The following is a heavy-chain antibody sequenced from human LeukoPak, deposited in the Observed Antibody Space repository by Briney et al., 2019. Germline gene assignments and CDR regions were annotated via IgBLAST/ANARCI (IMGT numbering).Heavy chain of an antibody. J-gene: IGHJ6*03. CDR1: GGSINSGSYY. CDR3: GREYYYYYYMDV. Sequence: SQTLSLTCTVSGGSINSGSYYWSWIQQPAGKGLAWIGRIYPSGRTNYNHPLKSQVTISVDTSNNQLSLKQSSLTDADTAGYYCGREYYYYYYMDVWGKGTTVTISS. V-gene: IGHV4-61*02. CDR2: IYPSGRT.